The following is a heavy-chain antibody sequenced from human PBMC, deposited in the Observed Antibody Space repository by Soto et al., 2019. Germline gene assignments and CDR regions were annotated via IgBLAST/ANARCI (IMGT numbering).Heavy chain of an antibody. Sequence: PGESLKISCKGSGYSFTKYWIGWVRQMPGKGLEWMGIIFPDDSDTRYSPSFQGQVTISADKSINTAYLQWSSLKASDTAMYYCARHPVQREADNYYYYLDVWGKGTTVTVSS. V-gene: IGHV5-51*01. CDR1: GYSFTKYW. D-gene: IGHD1-1*01. CDR3: ARHPVQREADNYYYYLDV. J-gene: IGHJ6*03. CDR2: IFPDDSDT.